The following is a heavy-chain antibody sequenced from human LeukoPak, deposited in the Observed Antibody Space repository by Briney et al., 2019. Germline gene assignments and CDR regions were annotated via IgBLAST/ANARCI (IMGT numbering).Heavy chain of an antibody. V-gene: IGHV4-31*03. J-gene: IGHJ3*02. CDR1: GGSISSGGYY. Sequence: PSGTLSLTCTVSGGSISSGGYYWSWIRQHPGKGLEWIGYIYYSGSTYYNPSLKSRVTISVDTSKNQFSLKLSSVTAADTAVYYCARVNTAMVIPNAFDIWGQGTMVTVSS. CDR2: IYYSGST. D-gene: IGHD5-18*01. CDR3: ARVNTAMVIPNAFDI.